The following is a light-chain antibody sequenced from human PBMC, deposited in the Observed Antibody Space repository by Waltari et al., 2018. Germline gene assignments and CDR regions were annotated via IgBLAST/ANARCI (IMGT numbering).Light chain of an antibody. CDR2: AAS. J-gene: IGKJ4*01. V-gene: IGKV1-12*01. CDR3: QQANSFPFT. Sequence: DIQMTQSPSSVSASVGDRVTITCRASQGISSWLAWYQTKPGKAPKLLIYAASSLQSGVPSRFSGSGSGTDFTLTISSLQPEDFATYYCQQANSFPFTFGGGTKVEIK. CDR1: QGISSW.